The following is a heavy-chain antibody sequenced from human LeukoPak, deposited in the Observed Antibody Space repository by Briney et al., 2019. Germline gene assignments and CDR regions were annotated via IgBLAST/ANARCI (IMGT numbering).Heavy chain of an antibody. D-gene: IGHD3-16*02. CDR2: IYHSGST. CDR1: GGSISRGGYS. J-gene: IGHJ5*02. Sequence: PSETLSLTCTVSGGSISRGGYSWTWVRQPPGTGLEWIGNIYHSGSTYYKPSLQSRVTMSIDKSKNQFSLKLNSVTAADTAVYYCARSSYDYVWGSDRSNWFDPWGQGTLVTVSS. CDR3: ARSSYDYVWGSDRSNWFDP. V-gene: IGHV4-30-2*01.